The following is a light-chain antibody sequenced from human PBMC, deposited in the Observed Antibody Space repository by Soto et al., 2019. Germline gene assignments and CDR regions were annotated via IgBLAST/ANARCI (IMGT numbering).Light chain of an antibody. CDR3: QQYGTSPT. CDR2: GAS. CDR1: RSLIPRY. J-gene: IGKJ5*01. Sequence: EIVLTQSPGTLSLFPGERPTFSCRAGRSLIPRYLAWYQQKPGQAPRLLIYGASTRATGIPDRFSGSGSGTDFTLTISRLEPEDFAVYSCQQYGTSPTFGQGTRLEIK. V-gene: IGKV3-20*01.